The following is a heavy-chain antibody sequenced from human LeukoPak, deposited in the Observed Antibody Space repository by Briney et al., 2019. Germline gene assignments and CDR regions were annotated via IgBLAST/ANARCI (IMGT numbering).Heavy chain of an antibody. Sequence: GGSLRLSCAASGFTFSSYSMNWVRQAPGKGLEWVSAISGSGGSTYYADSVKGRFTISRDNSKNTLYLQMNSLRAEDTAVYYCAKVASRDILTGWGNNDYWGQGTLVTVSS. V-gene: IGHV3-23*01. CDR3: AKVASRDILTGWGNNDY. CDR1: GFTFSSYS. CDR2: ISGSGGST. J-gene: IGHJ4*02. D-gene: IGHD3-9*01.